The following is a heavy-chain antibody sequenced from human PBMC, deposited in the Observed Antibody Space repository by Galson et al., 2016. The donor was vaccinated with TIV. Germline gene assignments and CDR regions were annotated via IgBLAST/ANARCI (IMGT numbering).Heavy chain of an antibody. CDR1: GYSFTRYW. J-gene: IGHJ5*02. CDR3: ARGVSSGSAWLDP. V-gene: IGHV5-10-1*01. Sequence: QSGAEVKKPGESLRISCKGSGYSFTRYWINWVRQMPGKGLEWIGRIDPSDSYTNYSPSFQGHVTISVGKSVDTAYLQWSSLKASDAAIYYCARGVSSGSAWLDPWGQGTLVSVSS. D-gene: IGHD3-10*01. CDR2: IDPSDSYT.